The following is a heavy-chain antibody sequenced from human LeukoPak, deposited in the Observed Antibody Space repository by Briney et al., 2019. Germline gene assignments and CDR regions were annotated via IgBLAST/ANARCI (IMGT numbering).Heavy chain of an antibody. CDR3: ARGPPVVVVSAARIDP. V-gene: IGHV1-2*04. Sequence: GASVKVSCKASGYTFTGYYMHLVRQAPGQWLEWLGWINPNSGGTNYAQKFQGWVTMTRDTSISTAYMELSRLRSDDTAVYYCARGPPVVVVSAARIDPWGQGTLVTVSS. J-gene: IGHJ5*02. CDR2: INPNSGGT. D-gene: IGHD2-2*01. CDR1: GYTFTGYY.